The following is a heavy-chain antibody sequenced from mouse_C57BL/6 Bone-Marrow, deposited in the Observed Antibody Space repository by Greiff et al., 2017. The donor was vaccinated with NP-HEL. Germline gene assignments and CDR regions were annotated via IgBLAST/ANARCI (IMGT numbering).Heavy chain of an antibody. CDR1: GFTFSDYG. V-gene: IGHV5-17*01. CDR2: ISSGSSTI. J-gene: IGHJ3*01. D-gene: IGHD1-1*01. CDR3: AREFPFYYGSSYEGIAY. Sequence: EVKVVESGGGLVKPGGSLKLSCAASGFTFSDYGMHWVRQAPEKGLDWVAYISSGSSTIYSADPVKGRFTIARDNAKNTLFLQMTSLRSEDTAMYYCAREFPFYYGSSYEGIAYWGQGTLVTVSA.